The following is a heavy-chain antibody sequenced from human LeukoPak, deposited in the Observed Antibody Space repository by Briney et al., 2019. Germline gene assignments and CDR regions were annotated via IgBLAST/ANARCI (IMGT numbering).Heavy chain of an antibody. D-gene: IGHD6-13*01. V-gene: IGHV4-59*08. CDR1: GGSIRGYY. Sequence: SETLCLTCNVSGGSIRGYYWSWIRQPPGKGLEWSGYIYSSGSTNYNPSLKSRVTMSVDTSKNQFSLKLSSVTAADTAVYYCARGRGQQLGNFDYWGQGTLVTVSS. J-gene: IGHJ4*02. CDR3: ARGRGQQLGNFDY. CDR2: IYSSGST.